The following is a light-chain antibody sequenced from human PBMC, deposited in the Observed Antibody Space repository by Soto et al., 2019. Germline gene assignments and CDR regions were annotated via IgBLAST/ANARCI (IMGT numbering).Light chain of an antibody. J-gene: IGKJ1*01. V-gene: IGKV3-20*01. Sequence: EIVLTQSPGTLSLSPGERATLSCRASQSVSSAYLAWYQHKPGQPPTLLIYAASSRVTGIPDRFSGSGSGTDFNLTISRLEPEDFAVYYCQQYGSSSTWTFGQGTKVEIK. CDR2: AAS. CDR3: QQYGSSSTWT. CDR1: QSVSSAY.